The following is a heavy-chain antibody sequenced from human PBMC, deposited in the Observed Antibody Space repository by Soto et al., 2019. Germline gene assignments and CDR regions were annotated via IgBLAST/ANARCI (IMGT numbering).Heavy chain of an antibody. J-gene: IGHJ4*02. CDR3: ARDSRGIDY. D-gene: IGHD3-16*01. Sequence: QVQLQESGPGLVKPSETLSLTCTVSGGSISSYYWSWIRQPPGKGLEWIGYIYYSGSTNYNPSLKSRVTISVDTSKNQFSLKLSSVTAADTAVYYSARDSRGIDYWGQGTLVTVSS. V-gene: IGHV4-59*01. CDR2: IYYSGST. CDR1: GGSISSYY.